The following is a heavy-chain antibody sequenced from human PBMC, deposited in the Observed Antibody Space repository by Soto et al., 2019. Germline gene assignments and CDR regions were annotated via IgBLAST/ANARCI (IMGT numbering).Heavy chain of an antibody. CDR2: IIPNSGGT. V-gene: IGHV1-2*04. CDR3: ARGNEVVSGYPPLDFDY. D-gene: IGHD3-22*01. Sequence: ASVKVSCKASGGTFSSYAISWVRQAPGQGLEWMGGIIPNSGGTNYAQKFQGWVTMTRDTSISTAYMELSRLRSDDTAVYYCARGNEVVSGYPPLDFDYWGQGTLVTVSS. J-gene: IGHJ4*02. CDR1: GGTFSSYA.